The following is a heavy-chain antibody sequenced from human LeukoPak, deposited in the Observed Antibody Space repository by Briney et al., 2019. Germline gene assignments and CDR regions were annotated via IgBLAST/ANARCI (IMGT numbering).Heavy chain of an antibody. CDR2: ISDRGGST. Sequence: PGGSLRLSCAASGFTFRSYAVSWVRQAPGKGLEWVSTISDRGGSTYYADSVKGRFTISRDNSKNTLYLQMNRLRVEDMAVYYCARRYYYYYMDVWGKGTTVTVSS. CDR1: GFTFRSYA. J-gene: IGHJ6*03. CDR3: ARRYYYYYMDV. V-gene: IGHV3-23*01.